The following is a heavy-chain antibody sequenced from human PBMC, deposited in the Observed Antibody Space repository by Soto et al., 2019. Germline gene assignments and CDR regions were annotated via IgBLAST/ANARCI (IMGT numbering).Heavy chain of an antibody. J-gene: IGHJ4*02. V-gene: IGHV3-23*01. CDR2: INNSGGST. Sequence: GGSLRLSCAASGFTFSSYAMTWVRQAPGKGLEWVSVINNSGGSTYYADSVKGRLTISRDNSKSTLYLQMSSLRAEDTAVYYCAKGVAVRGVLRNYFDYWGQGTLVTVSS. CDR1: GFTFSSYA. D-gene: IGHD3-10*01. CDR3: AKGVAVRGVLRNYFDY.